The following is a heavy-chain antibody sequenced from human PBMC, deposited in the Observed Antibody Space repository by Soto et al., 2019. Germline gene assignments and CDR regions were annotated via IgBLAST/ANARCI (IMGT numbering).Heavy chain of an antibody. Sequence: LSLTCTVSGGSISSGGYYWSWIRQHPGKGLEWIGYIYYSGSTYYNPSLKSRVTISVDTSKNQFSLKLSSVTAADTAVYYCARGVTGTKGPFDYWGQGTLVTVSS. CDR3: ARGVTGTKGPFDY. D-gene: IGHD1-20*01. J-gene: IGHJ4*02. V-gene: IGHV4-31*03. CDR1: GGSISSGGYY. CDR2: IYYSGST.